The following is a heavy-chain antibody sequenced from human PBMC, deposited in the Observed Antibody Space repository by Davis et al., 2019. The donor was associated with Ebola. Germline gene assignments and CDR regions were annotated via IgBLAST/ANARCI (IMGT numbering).Heavy chain of an antibody. V-gene: IGHV1-18*04. CDR1: GYTFTSYG. Sequence: ASVKVSCKASGYTFTSYGISWVRQAPGQGLEWMGWISAYNGNTNYAQKLQGRVTMTTDTSTSTAYMELRSLRSDDTAVYYCARAVAALYYYYMDVWGKGTTVTVSS. D-gene: IGHD6-19*01. CDR2: ISAYNGNT. J-gene: IGHJ6*03. CDR3: ARAVAALYYYYMDV.